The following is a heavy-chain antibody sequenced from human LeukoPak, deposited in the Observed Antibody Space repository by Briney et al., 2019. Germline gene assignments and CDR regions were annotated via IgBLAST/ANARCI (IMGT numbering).Heavy chain of an antibody. CDR2: ISYDGSNK. D-gene: IGHD6-13*01. Sequence: GGSLRLSCAASGFTFSSYGMHWVRQAPGKGLEWVAVISYDGSNKYYADSVKGRFTISRDNSKNTLYLQMNSLRAEDTAVYYCANDPIAAAGTYYYYGMDVWGQGTTVTVSS. V-gene: IGHV3-30*18. CDR1: GFTFSSYG. CDR3: ANDPIAAAGTYYYYGMDV. J-gene: IGHJ6*02.